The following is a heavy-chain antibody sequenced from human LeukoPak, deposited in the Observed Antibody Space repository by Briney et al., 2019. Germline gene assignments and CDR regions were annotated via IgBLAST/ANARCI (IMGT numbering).Heavy chain of an antibody. D-gene: IGHD3-22*01. J-gene: IGHJ3*02. V-gene: IGHV4-59*01. CDR2: IYYGGST. Sequence: SETLSLTCTVSGGSISSYYWSWIRQPPGKGLEWIGYIYYGGSTNYNPSLKSRVTISVDTSKNQFSLKLSSVTAADTAVYYCARDRAGSGYGYAFDIWGQGTMVTVSS. CDR1: GGSISSYY. CDR3: ARDRAGSGYGYAFDI.